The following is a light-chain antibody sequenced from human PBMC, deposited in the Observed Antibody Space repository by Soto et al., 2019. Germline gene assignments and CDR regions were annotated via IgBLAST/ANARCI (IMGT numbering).Light chain of an antibody. V-gene: IGKV1-39*01. CDR2: AAS. Sequence: DLQMTQSPSSLSASVGDRVTITCRASQSISSYLNWYQQKPGKAPKLLIYAASSLQSGVPSRFSGSGSGTDFTLTISSLQPEDFATYYCQQSYSTPRTFGQGTKREIK. J-gene: IGKJ2*01. CDR1: QSISSY. CDR3: QQSYSTPRT.